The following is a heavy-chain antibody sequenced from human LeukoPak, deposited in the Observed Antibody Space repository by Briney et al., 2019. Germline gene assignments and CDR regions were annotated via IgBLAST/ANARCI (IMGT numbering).Heavy chain of an antibody. V-gene: IGHV4-31*03. CDR3: ARVPSYSYVALDY. CDR2: IYYSGST. J-gene: IGHJ4*02. D-gene: IGHD5-18*01. CDR1: GGSISSGGYY. Sequence: SETLSLTCTVSGGSISSGGYYWSWIRQHPGKGLGWIGYIYYSGSTYYNPSLKSRVTISVDMSKNQFSLKLSSVTAADTAVYYCARVPSYSYVALDYWGQGTLVTVSS.